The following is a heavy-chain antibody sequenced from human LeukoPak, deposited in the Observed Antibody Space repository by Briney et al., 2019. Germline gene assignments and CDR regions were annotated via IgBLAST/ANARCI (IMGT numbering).Heavy chain of an antibody. V-gene: IGHV3-11*06. CDR2: ISRSVSDT. D-gene: IGHD1-14*01. CDR1: GFTFRDYY. J-gene: IGHJ4*02. CDR3: ARGGSITSFDY. Sequence: PAGSLRLSCAASGFTFRDYYMSWIRQAPGKGLEWVSYISRSVSDTNYADSVKGRFTISRDNAKNSLNLQMNSLRAEDTAVYYCARGGSITSFDYWGQGTLVSLST.